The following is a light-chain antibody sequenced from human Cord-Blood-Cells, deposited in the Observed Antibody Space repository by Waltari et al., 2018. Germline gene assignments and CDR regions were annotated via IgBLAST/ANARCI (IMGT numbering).Light chain of an antibody. CDR2: AAS. J-gene: IGKJ2*01. V-gene: IGKV1-39*01. CDR1: QSISSY. CDR3: QQSYSTPPWT. Sequence: DIQMTHSPSSLSASVGDRVTITCRASQSISSYLNWYQPKPGKAPKLLIYAASSLQSGVPSRFSGSGSGTDFTLTISSLQPEDFATYYCQQSYSTPPWTFGQGTKLEIK.